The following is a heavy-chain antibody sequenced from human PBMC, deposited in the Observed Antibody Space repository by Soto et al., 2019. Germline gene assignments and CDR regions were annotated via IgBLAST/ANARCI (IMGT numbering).Heavy chain of an antibody. Sequence: QVQLQESGPGLVKPSETLSLTCTVSGGSVSSGSYYWSWIRQPPGKGLEWIGYIYYSGSTNYNPSLKSRGTISVETSKNQFSLKLSCVTAADTAVYYCARVPYYDFWSGYYRPPGYYYYGMDVWGQGTTVTVSS. V-gene: IGHV4-61*01. D-gene: IGHD3-3*01. CDR2: IYYSGST. CDR3: ARVPYYDFWSGYYRPPGYYYYGMDV. J-gene: IGHJ6*02. CDR1: GGSVSSGSYY.